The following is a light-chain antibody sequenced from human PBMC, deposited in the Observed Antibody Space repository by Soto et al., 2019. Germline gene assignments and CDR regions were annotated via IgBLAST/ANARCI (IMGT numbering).Light chain of an antibody. CDR1: SGHSDYA. V-gene: IGLV4-69*01. CDR2: VTSDGSH. CDR3: QAWGTGGV. J-gene: IGLJ3*02. Sequence: QSVLTQSPSASASPGASVKLTCTLSSGHSDYAIAWHQQQPEKGPRYLMKVTSDGSHTKGDGIPDRFSCSSSGADRYLTISSLRSDDEADYYCQAWGTGGVFGGGTKLTVL.